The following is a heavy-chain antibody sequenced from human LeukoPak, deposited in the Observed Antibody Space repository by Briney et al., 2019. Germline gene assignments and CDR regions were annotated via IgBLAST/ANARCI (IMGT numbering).Heavy chain of an antibody. CDR2: MNPNSGNT. Sequence: GASVKVSCKASGYTFTSYDINWVGQATGQGLEWMGWMNPNSGNTGYAQKFQGRVTMTRNTSISTAYMVLSSLRSEDTAVYYCARVPIAARLYYGMDVWGQGTTVTVSS. J-gene: IGHJ6*02. D-gene: IGHD6-6*01. CDR3: ARVPIAARLYYGMDV. V-gene: IGHV1-8*01. CDR1: GYTFTSYD.